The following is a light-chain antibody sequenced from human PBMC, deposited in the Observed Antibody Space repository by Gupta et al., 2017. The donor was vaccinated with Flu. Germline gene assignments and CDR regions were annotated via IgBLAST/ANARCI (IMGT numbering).Light chain of an antibody. CDR2: ENN. CDR1: TSNIGTSY. CDR3: ATWDNRLRAWV. V-gene: IGLV1-51*02. J-gene: IGLJ3*02. Sequence: QSVLTQPPSMSAAPAQKVTISCSGSTSNIGTSYSSWYQQLPGTAPKLLIYENNKQPSGIPDRFSGSKSGTSATLGITGLQTGDEAYYFCATWDNRLRAWVFGGGTNLTVL.